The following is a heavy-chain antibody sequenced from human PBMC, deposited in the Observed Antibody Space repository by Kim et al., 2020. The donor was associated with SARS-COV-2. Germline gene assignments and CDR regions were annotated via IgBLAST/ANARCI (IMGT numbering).Heavy chain of an antibody. CDR3: ASPPEMATKQYYFDY. V-gene: IGHV1-69*13. Sequence: SVKVSCKASGGTFSSYAISWVRQAPGQGLEWMGGIIPIFGTANYAQKFQGRVTITADESTSTAYMELSSLRSEDTAVYYCASPPEMATKQYYFDYWGQGTLVTVSS. CDR2: IIPIFGTA. J-gene: IGHJ4*02. CDR1: GGTFSSYA. D-gene: IGHD5-12*01.